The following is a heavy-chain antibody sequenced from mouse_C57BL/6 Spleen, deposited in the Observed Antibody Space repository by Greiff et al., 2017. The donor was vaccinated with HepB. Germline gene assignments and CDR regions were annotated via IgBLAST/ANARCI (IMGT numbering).Heavy chain of an antibody. Sequence: VQLQQSGAELVKPGASVKMSCKASGYTFTSYWITWVKQRPGQGLEWIGDIYPGSGSTNYNEKFKSKATLTVDTSSSTAYMQLSSLTSEDSAVYYCAKESAYYSNRYYAMDYWGQGTSVTVSS. CDR1: GYTFTSYW. V-gene: IGHV1-55*01. J-gene: IGHJ4*01. D-gene: IGHD2-5*01. CDR3: AKESAYYSNRYYAMDY. CDR2: IYPGSGST.